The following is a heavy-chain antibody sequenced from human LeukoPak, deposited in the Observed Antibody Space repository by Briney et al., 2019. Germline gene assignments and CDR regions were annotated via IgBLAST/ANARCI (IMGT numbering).Heavy chain of an antibody. D-gene: IGHD1-26*01. CDR1: GFTFSSYA. J-gene: IGHJ4*02. V-gene: IGHV3-30*04. Sequence: PGGSLRLSCAASGFTFSSYAMHWVRQAPGKGLEWVAVISYDGSNKYYADSVKGRFTISRDNSKNTLYLQMNSLRAEDTAVYYCAKEKAPIVGATPDSWGQGTLVTVSS. CDR2: ISYDGSNK. CDR3: AKEKAPIVGATPDS.